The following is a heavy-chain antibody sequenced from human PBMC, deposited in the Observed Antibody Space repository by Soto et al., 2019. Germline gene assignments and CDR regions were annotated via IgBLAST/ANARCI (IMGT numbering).Heavy chain of an antibody. J-gene: IGHJ4*02. D-gene: IGHD2-8*01. CDR1: GFTFSSYA. Sequence: PGGSLRLSCAASGFTFSSYAMSWVRQAPGKGLEWVSAISGSGGSTYYADSVKGRFTISRDNSKNTLYLQMNSLRAEDTAVYYCAKGSDVLMVYAIIGPGPFFDYWGQGTLVTVSS. CDR3: AKGSDVLMVYAIIGPGPFFDY. V-gene: IGHV3-23*01. CDR2: ISGSGGST.